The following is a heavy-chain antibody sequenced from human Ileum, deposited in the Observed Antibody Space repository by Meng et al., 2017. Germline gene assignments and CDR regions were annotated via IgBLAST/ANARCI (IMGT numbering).Heavy chain of an antibody. D-gene: IGHD2-15*01. CDR1: GATFTSFV. CDR2: IHAGNGNR. Sequence: QVQLVQSGPDVKRPGASGKVAWKASGATFTSFVIHWVRQASGQRLEWMGWIHAGNGNRKYSQKFQGRVTFTTDTSATTAYLDLSSLRSEETAVYYCARDPSGGKFHYFDSWGQGTLVTVSS. J-gene: IGHJ4*02. CDR3: ARDPSGGKFHYFDS. V-gene: IGHV1-3*01.